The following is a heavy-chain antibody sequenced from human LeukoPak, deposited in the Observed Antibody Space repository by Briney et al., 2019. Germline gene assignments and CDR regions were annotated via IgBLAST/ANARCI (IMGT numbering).Heavy chain of an antibody. D-gene: IGHD1-14*01. CDR3: ARGAVPEPASWFDP. J-gene: IGHJ5*02. Sequence: SSETLSLTCAVSGGSISRGGYSWSWIRQPPGKGLEWIGYIYHSGSTYYNPSLKSRVTISVDRSKNQFSLKLSSVTAADTAVYYCARGAVPEPASWFDPWGQGTLVTVSS. CDR2: IYHSGST. CDR1: GGSISRGGYS. V-gene: IGHV4-30-2*01.